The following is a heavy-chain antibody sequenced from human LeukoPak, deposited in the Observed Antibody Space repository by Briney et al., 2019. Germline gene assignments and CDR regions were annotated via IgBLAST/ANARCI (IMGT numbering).Heavy chain of an antibody. Sequence: GASVKVSCKASGYNFTSYTLHWVRQAPGQGLEWMGWINTGKGHTKYSYMFQGRVTFTRDTSATTGYLELSSLTSEDTAVYYCARGFHSGSYYVWDYWGQGTLVTVSS. V-gene: IGHV1-3*04. D-gene: IGHD1-26*01. CDR3: ARGFHSGSYYVWDY. CDR1: GYNFTSYT. J-gene: IGHJ4*02. CDR2: INTGKGHT.